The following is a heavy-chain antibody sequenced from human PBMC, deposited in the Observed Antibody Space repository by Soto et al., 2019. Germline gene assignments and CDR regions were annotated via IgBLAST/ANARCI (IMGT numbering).Heavy chain of an antibody. CDR2: ISGAGGAA. D-gene: IGHD3-10*01. J-gene: IGHJ3*01. Sequence: GGSLRLSCEASGFTLRVRAMSWVRQAPGKGFEWVSSISGAGGAAYYAGAVKGRFTISRDNAKNSLFLQMDSLRAEDTAEYYSARDEVNWRGAFDVWGQGAVVTVS. V-gene: IGHV3-23*01. CDR1: GFTLRVRA. CDR3: ARDEVNWRGAFDV.